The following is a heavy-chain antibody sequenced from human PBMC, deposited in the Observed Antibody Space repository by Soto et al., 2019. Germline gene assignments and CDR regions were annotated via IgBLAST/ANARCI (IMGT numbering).Heavy chain of an antibody. CDR2: IIPILGIA. Sequence: SVKVSWKASGGTFSSYTISWVRQAPGQGLEWMGRIIPILGIANYAQKFQGRVTITADKSTSTAYMELSSLRSEDTAVYYCAREPQRYSGHDYSDYWGQGTLVTVSS. V-gene: IGHV1-69*04. D-gene: IGHD5-12*01. CDR1: GGTFSSYT. J-gene: IGHJ4*02. CDR3: AREPQRYSGHDYSDY.